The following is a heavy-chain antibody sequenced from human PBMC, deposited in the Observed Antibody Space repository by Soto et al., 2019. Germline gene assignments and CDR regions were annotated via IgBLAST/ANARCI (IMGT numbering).Heavy chain of an antibody. CDR1: GFTVSSNY. Sequence: EVQLVETGGGLIQPGGSLRLSCAASGFTVSSNYMSWVRQAPGKGLEWVSVIYSGGSTYYADSVKGRFTISRDNSKSTLYLQMNSLRAEDTAVYYCARGDCGGDCYHSAEYFQHWGQGTLVTVSS. CDR2: IYSGGST. V-gene: IGHV3-53*02. CDR3: ARGDCGGDCYHSAEYFQH. D-gene: IGHD2-21*02. J-gene: IGHJ1*01.